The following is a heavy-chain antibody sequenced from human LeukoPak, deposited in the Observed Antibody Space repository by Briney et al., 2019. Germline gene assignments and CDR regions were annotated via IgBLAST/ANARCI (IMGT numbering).Heavy chain of an antibody. CDR3: ASLMAFFSYFDY. CDR1: GGSISSSSYY. CDR2: IYYSGST. D-gene: IGHD3-10*01. J-gene: IGHJ4*02. Sequence: PSETLSLTCTVSGGSISSSSYYWGWIRQPPGKGLEWIGSIYYSGSTYYNPSLKSRVTISVDTSKNQFSLKLSSVTAADTAVYYCASLMAFFSYFDYWGQGTLVTVSS. V-gene: IGHV4-39*01.